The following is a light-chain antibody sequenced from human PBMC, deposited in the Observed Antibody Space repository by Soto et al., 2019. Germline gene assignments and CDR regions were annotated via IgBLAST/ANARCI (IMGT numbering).Light chain of an antibody. V-gene: IGKV3D-15*01. Sequence: EIAMTQSPATLSVSPGERATLSCWASQSVRSSLAWYQHKPGQAPRLLIYGASTRATGIPARFSGSGSGTEFTLTISSLQSEDFAVYYCQQYHDWPPLTFGPGTKVDIK. CDR2: GAS. J-gene: IGKJ3*01. CDR1: QSVRSS. CDR3: QQYHDWPPLT.